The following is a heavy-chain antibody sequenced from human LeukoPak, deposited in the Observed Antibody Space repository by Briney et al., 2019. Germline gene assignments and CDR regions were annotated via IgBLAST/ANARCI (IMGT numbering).Heavy chain of an antibody. CDR2: IYYSGST. CDR1: GGSISSYY. V-gene: IGHV4-59*01. CDR3: ALYYYDSSGYYPW. D-gene: IGHD3-22*01. J-gene: IGHJ4*02. Sequence: PSETLSLTCTVSGGSISSYYWSWIRQPPGEGLEWIGYIYYSGSTNYNPSLKSRVTISVDTSKNQFSLKLSSVTAADTAVYYCALYYYDSSGYYPWWGQGTLVTVSS.